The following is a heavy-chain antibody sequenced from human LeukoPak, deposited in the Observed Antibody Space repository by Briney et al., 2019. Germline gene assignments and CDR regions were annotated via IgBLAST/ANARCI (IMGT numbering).Heavy chain of an antibody. Sequence: SETLSLTCTVSGGSMSSYHWSWIRQPPGKGLEWIGYIYYSGSTNYNPSLKSRVTISVDTSKNQFSLKLSSVTAADTAVYYCARQGNRGGWFDPWGQGTLVTVSS. V-gene: IGHV4-59*08. CDR1: GGSMSSYH. D-gene: IGHD6-25*01. J-gene: IGHJ5*02. CDR3: ARQGNRGGWFDP. CDR2: IYYSGST.